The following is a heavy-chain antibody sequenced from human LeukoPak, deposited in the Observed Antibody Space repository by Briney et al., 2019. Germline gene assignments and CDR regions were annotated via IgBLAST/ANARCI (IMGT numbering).Heavy chain of an antibody. Sequence: SVKVSCKASGGTFSSYAISWVRQAPGQGLEWMGRIIPIFGTANYAQKFQGRVSITTDESTSTAYMELSSLRSEDTAVYYCARRQIGDGYNYYFDYWGQGTLLTVSS. CDR3: ARRQIGDGYNYYFDY. CDR2: IIPIFGTA. V-gene: IGHV1-69*05. CDR1: GGTFSSYA. J-gene: IGHJ4*02. D-gene: IGHD5-24*01.